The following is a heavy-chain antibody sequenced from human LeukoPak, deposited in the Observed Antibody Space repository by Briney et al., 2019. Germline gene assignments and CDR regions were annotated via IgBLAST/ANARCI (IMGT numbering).Heavy chain of an antibody. J-gene: IGHJ4*02. Sequence: GATVKLSCKASGYTFTDYYMHWVQQAPGKGLEWMGRVDPEDGETIYAEKFQGRVTITADTSTDTAYMELSSLRSEDTAVYYCATIGVTHYYFDYWGQGTLVTVSS. CDR2: VDPEDGET. CDR1: GYTFTDYY. V-gene: IGHV1-69-2*01. D-gene: IGHD3-16*01. CDR3: ATIGVTHYYFDY.